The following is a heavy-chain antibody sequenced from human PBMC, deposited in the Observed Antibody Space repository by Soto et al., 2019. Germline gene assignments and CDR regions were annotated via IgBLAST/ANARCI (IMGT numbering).Heavy chain of an antibody. D-gene: IGHD1-26*01. CDR2: INPSGGST. CDR1: GYTFTSYY. J-gene: IGHJ4*02. CDR3: ARECQKGAAGIVGANYDY. Sequence: ASVKVSCKASGYTFTSYYMHWVRQAPGQGLEWMGIINPSGGSTSYAQQFQGRVTMTRDTSTSTVYMELSSLRSEDTAVDYCARECQKGAAGIVGANYDYWGQGSLVTVSS. V-gene: IGHV1-46*01.